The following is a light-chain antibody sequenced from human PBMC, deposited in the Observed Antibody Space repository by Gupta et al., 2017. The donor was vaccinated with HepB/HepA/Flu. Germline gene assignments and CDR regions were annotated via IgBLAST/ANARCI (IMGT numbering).Light chain of an antibody. V-gene: IGKV1-27*01. Sequence: DIQMTQSPSSLSASVGDRVTITCRASQGISNYLAWYQQKPGKVPKLLVYAASTLQSGVPSRFSGSGSGTDFTLTISSLQPEDVATYYCQKYNSDPPIFTFGHGTKVDIK. J-gene: IGKJ3*01. CDR3: QKYNSDPPIFT. CDR1: QGISNY. CDR2: AAS.